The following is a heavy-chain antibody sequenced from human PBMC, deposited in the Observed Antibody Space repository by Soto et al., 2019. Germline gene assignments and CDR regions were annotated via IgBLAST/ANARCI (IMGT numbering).Heavy chain of an antibody. J-gene: IGHJ4*02. D-gene: IGHD2-21*02. CDR1: GGTFSSYA. Sequence: VASVKVSCKASGGTFSSYAISWVRQAPGQGLEWMGGIIPIFGTANYAQKFQGRVTITADESTSTAYMELSSLRSEDTAVYYCAREAGGGGDWTPDVYWGQGTLVTVSS. CDR3: AREAGGGGDWTPDVY. V-gene: IGHV1-69*13. CDR2: IIPIFGTA.